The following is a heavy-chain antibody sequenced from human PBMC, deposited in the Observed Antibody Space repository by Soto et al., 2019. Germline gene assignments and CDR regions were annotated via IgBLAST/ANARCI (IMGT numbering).Heavy chain of an antibody. V-gene: IGHV4-34*01. CDR3: ARILSSGSYFPFDY. CDR2: INHSGST. Sequence: SETLDLTCAVYGGSFSDYFWSWVRQPPGKGLEWIGEINHSGSTNYNPSLKSRVAISVDTSKNQFSLRLSSVTAADTAMYYCARILSSGSYFPFDYWGQGTVVTVSS. D-gene: IGHD3-10*01. CDR1: GGSFSDYF. J-gene: IGHJ4*02.